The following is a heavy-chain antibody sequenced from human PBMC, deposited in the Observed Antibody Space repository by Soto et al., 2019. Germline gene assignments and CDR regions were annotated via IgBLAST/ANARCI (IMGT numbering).Heavy chain of an antibody. Sequence: SQTLSLTCAISGDSVSSNSAAWNWSRQSPSRGPEWLGRTYHGSKWSTDYAVTVKSRISVNTDTSRNQFSLQLSSVTPEDTGVYYCARGWLSTGFDTWGKGKMVTV. CDR2: TYHGSKWST. V-gene: IGHV6-1*01. D-gene: IGHD2-8*02. J-gene: IGHJ3*02. CDR3: ARGWLSTGFDT. CDR1: GDSVSSNSAA.